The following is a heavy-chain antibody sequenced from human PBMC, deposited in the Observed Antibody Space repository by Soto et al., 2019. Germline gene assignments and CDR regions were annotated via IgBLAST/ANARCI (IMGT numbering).Heavy chain of an antibody. V-gene: IGHV1-3*01. CDR3: ANSIEGYCSSTSCYTLGDY. D-gene: IGHD2-2*02. CDR2: INAGNGNT. J-gene: IGHJ4*02. CDR1: GYTFTSYA. Sequence: QVQLVQSGAEVKKPGASVKVSCKASGYTFTSYAMHWVRQAPGQRLEWMGWINAGNGNTKYSQKFQGRVTITRDTSASTAYMDLSSLRSEDTAVYYCANSIEGYCSSTSCYTLGDYWGQGTLVTVSS.